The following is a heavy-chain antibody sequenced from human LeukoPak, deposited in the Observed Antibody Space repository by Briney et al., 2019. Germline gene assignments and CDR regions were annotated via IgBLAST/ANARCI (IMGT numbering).Heavy chain of an antibody. Sequence: GRSLRLSCAASGFTFSNYDMHWVRQAPGKGVEGVAFISYEVNNKYSPDSVKARFTFSRANPKTTLYVQLNSLRPEATAVYYCAKSVTTVTTASLDYWGQGTLVSVSS. J-gene: IGHJ4*02. V-gene: IGHV3-30*18. CDR1: GFTFSNYD. CDR2: ISYEVNNK. D-gene: IGHD4-17*01. CDR3: AKSVTTVTTASLDY.